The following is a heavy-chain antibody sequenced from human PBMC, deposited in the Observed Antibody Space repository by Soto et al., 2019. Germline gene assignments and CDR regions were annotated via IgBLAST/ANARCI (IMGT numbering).Heavy chain of an antibody. CDR3: ARPLMVRGVMGISSGSDY. CDR2: ISSSSSTI. V-gene: IGHV3-48*02. Sequence: PGGSLRLSCAASGFTFSSYSMNWVRQAPGKGLEWVSYISSSSSTIYYADSVKGRFTISRDNAKNSLYLQMNSLRDEDTAVYYCARPLMVRGVMGISSGSDYWGQGTLVTV. CDR1: GFTFSSYS. J-gene: IGHJ4*02. D-gene: IGHD3-10*01.